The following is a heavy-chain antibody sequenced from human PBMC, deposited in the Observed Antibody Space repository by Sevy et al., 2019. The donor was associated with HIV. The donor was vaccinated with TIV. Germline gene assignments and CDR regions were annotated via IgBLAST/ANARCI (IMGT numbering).Heavy chain of an antibody. CDR1: GFTFSSYG. CDR3: AKGRVLLWFGELVSDFDY. D-gene: IGHD3-10*01. J-gene: IGHJ4*02. V-gene: IGHV3-30*18. Sequence: GGSLRLSCAASGFTFSSYGMHWVRQAPGKGLEWVAVISYDGSNKYYADSVKGRFTISRDNSKNTLYLQMNTLRAEDMAVYYCAKGRVLLWFGELVSDFDYWGQGTLVTVSS. CDR2: ISYDGSNK.